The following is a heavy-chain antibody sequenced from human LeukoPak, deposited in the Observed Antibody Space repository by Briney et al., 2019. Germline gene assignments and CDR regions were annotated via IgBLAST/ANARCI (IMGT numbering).Heavy chain of an antibody. Sequence: SETLSLTCTVSGGSISSYYWSWIRQPPGKGLEWIGYIYSSGSTNYNPSLKSRVTISVDSSKNQFSLKLSSVTAADTAVYCCARRFGTSGWVDYWGQGTLVTVSS. CDR1: GGSISSYY. D-gene: IGHD6-19*01. V-gene: IGHV4-59*08. J-gene: IGHJ4*02. CDR3: ARRFGTSGWVDY. CDR2: IYSSGST.